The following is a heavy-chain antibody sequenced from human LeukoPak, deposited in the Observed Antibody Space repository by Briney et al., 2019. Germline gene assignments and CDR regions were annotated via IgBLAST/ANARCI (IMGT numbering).Heavy chain of an antibody. D-gene: IGHD3-9*01. CDR2: YYYSGST. J-gene: IGHJ4*02. CDR3: ASIPITIFSWTH. V-gene: IGHV4-30-4*01. Sequence: SQTLSLTCTVSGGSISSGDYYWSWIRQPPGKGLEWYGYYYYSGSTYYNPSLQIRVTISVDEYKNQFSLKLSSVTAAVTAVYYCASIPITIFSWTHWGQGTLVTVSS. CDR1: GGSISSGDYY.